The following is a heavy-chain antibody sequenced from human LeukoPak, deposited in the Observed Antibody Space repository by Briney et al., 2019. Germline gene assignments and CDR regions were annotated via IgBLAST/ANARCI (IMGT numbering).Heavy chain of an antibody. CDR2: IYHSGTT. V-gene: IGHV4-59*01. CDR3: ARGGCSGGSCREGYFDY. Sequence: LRLSCAASGFIFSSYGMHWVRQAPGKGLEWIGYIYHSGTTNYNPSLKSRVTISVDTSKNQFSLKLSSVTAADTAVYYCARGGCSGGSCREGYFDYWGQGTLVTVSS. CDR1: GFIFSSYG. J-gene: IGHJ4*02. D-gene: IGHD2-15*01.